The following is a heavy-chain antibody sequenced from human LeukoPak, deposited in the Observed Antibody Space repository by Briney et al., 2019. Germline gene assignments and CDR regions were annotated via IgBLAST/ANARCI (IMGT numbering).Heavy chain of an antibody. CDR2: ISYDGSNK. Sequence: GGSLRLSCAASGFTFSSYAMHWVRQAPGKGLEWVAVISYDGSNKYYADSVKGRFTISRDNSKNTLYLQMNSLRAEDTAAYYCARDQAAGIVPDAFDIWGQGTMVTVSS. CDR3: ARDQAAGIVPDAFDI. D-gene: IGHD6-13*01. J-gene: IGHJ3*02. V-gene: IGHV3-30-3*01. CDR1: GFTFSSYA.